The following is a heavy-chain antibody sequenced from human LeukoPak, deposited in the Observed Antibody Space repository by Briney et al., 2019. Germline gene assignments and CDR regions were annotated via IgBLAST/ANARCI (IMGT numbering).Heavy chain of an antibody. V-gene: IGHV4-39*07. CDR1: GGSISSSNYY. D-gene: IGHD6-19*01. CDR2: INHSGST. J-gene: IGHJ4*02. CDR3: ARGPVFLNAVAVTTFDY. Sequence: SETLSLTCSVSGGSISSSNYYWGWIRQPPGKGLEWIGEINHSGSTNYNPSLKSRVTISVDTSKNQFSLKLSSVTAADTAVYYCARGPVFLNAVAVTTFDYWGQGTLVTVSS.